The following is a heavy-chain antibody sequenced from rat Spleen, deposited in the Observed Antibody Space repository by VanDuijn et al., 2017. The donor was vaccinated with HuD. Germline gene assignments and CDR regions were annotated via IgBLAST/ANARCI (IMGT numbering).Heavy chain of an antibody. J-gene: IGHJ2*01. D-gene: IGHD4-3*01. V-gene: IGHV4-2*01. CDR1: GFNFNDYW. Sequence: EVKLVESGGGLVQPGRSLKLSCAASGFNFNDYWMGWVRQAPGKGLEWIGEINKDSSIIKFNPSLSDKFTISRDNAQNTLYLQMSKLGSEEAAFYYGVREEFGVQYWGQGVMVTVSS. CDR2: INKDSSII. CDR3: VREEFGVQY.